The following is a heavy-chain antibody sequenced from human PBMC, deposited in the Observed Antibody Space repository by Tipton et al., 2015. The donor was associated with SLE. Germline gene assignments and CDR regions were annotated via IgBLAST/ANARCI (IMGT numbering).Heavy chain of an antibody. CDR3: ARGKYYYGMDV. CDR1: GVSISSRTYY. CDR2: VYHRGST. J-gene: IGHJ6*02. Sequence: TLSLTCTVSGVSISSRTYYWAWIRQPPGKGLEWIGEVYHRGSTDYNPSLRSRATISVDTSKNQFSLKLSSVTAADTAVYYCARGKYYYGMDVWGQGTTVTVSS. V-gene: IGHV4-39*01.